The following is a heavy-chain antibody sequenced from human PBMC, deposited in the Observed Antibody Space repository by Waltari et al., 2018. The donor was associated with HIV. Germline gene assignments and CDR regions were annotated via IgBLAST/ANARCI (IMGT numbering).Heavy chain of an antibody. CDR2: HDPRVSLV. Sequence: QVQLMQSGADVKKPGSSVKVSCKASGDTFSKHAISWVRQAPGQGREGVGTHDPRVSLVSYAQTFQGRVTITADESTSTAYRELSNLRSDDTAVFYCARETEWEFRRIFDHWGQGTLVTVSS. J-gene: IGHJ4*02. CDR1: GDTFSKHA. D-gene: IGHD1-26*01. V-gene: IGHV1-69*04. CDR3: ARETEWEFRRIFDH.